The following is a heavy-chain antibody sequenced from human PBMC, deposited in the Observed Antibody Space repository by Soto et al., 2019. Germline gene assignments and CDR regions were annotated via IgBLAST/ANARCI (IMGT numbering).Heavy chain of an antibody. CDR2: ISGSGGST. D-gene: IGHD2-2*01. J-gene: IGHJ5*02. Sequence: PGGSLRLSCAASGFTFSSYAMSWVRQAPGKGLEWVSAISGSGGSTYYADSVKGRFTISRDNSKNTLYLQMNSLRAEDTAVYYCAKDSSVLVPAAISRFDPWGQGTLVTVSS. CDR1: GFTFSSYA. CDR3: AKDSSVLVPAAISRFDP. V-gene: IGHV3-23*01.